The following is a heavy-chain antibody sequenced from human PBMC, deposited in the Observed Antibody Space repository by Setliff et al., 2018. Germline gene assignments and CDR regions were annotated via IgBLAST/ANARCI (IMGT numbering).Heavy chain of an antibody. CDR2: IGHSDMP. CDR1: GGSFTGYY. D-gene: IGHD6-19*01. CDR3: AREQWLDPPGYYYMDV. J-gene: IGHJ6*03. Sequence: SETLSLTCTVYGGSFTGYYWSWFRQVPGKGLEWIAEIGHSDMPHYNPSLKSRVTISADTSKSEFSLRLNSVTAADMAVYYCAREQWLDPPGYYYMDVWAKGTTVTVSS. V-gene: IGHV4-34*01.